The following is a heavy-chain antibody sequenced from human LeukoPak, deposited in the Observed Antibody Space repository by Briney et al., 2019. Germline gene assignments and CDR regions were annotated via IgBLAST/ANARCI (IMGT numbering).Heavy chain of an antibody. J-gene: IGHJ4*02. CDR3: ARGDYDILTGPEGFDF. D-gene: IGHD3-9*01. V-gene: IGHV4-30-2*01. CDR1: GVSIRSGGYS. Sequence: SETLSLTCTVSGVSIRSGGYSWSWIRQPPGKGLEWIGYIYHSGYTYYNPSLGSRVTISVDRSKNQFSLKVTSVTAADTAVYFCARGDYDILTGPEGFDFWGQGTLVTVSS. CDR2: IYHSGYT.